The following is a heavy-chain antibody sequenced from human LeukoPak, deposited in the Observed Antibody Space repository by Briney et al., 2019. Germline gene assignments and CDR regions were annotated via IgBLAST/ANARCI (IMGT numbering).Heavy chain of an antibody. CDR1: GFSLSSYS. D-gene: IGHD3-10*01. Sequence: GGSLRLSCAASGFSLSSYSTHWVRQAPGKGLVWVSRINSDGSSTSYADSVKGRFTISRDNAKNTLYLQMNSLRAEDTAVYYCARDGYGSGSQDLWGRGTLVTVSS. J-gene: IGHJ2*01. CDR3: ARDGYGSGSQDL. V-gene: IGHV3-74*01. CDR2: INSDGSST.